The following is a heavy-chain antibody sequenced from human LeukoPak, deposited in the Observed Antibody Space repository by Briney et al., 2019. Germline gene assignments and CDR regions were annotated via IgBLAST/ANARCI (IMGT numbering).Heavy chain of an antibody. J-gene: IGHJ3*02. D-gene: IGHD3-22*01. CDR3: ARGTIVVRSGGQAFDI. V-gene: IGHV4-59*12. Sequence: PSETLSLTCTVSGGSISSYYWSWIRQPPGKGLEWIGYIYYSGSTNYNPSLKSRVTISVDTSKNQFSLKLTSLTAADTAVYYCARGTIVVRSGGQAFDIWGQGIMVTVSS. CDR1: GGSISSYY. CDR2: IYYSGST.